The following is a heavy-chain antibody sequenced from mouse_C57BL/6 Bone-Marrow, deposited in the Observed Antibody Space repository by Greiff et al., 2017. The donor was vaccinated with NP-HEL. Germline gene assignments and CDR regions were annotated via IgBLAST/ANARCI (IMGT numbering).Heavy chain of an antibody. J-gene: IGHJ1*03. CDR2: IYPGSGNT. CDR1: GYTFTDYY. Sequence: LVESGPELVKPGASVKISCKASGYTFTDYYINWVKQRPGQGLEWIGWIYPGSGNTKYNEKFKGKATLTVDTSSSTAYMQLSSLTSEDSAVYFCARRGLCYGSSYGDWYFDVWGTGTTVTVSS. D-gene: IGHD1-1*01. V-gene: IGHV1-84*01. CDR3: ARRGLCYGSSYGDWYFDV.